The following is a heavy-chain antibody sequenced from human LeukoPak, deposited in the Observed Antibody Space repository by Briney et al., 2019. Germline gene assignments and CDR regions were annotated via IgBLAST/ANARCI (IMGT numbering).Heavy chain of an antibody. V-gene: IGHV3-7*01. J-gene: IGHJ4*02. D-gene: IGHD2-15*01. CDR2: PKPDGSAE. Sequence: GGSLRLSCAGSGFSFRNYLMGWGRQGPGKGMEWVANPKPDGSAEYYADSVRGRFPASRDNANNLLYLQMNRLRAEDTAVYYCARDGGLHTNFDYWGQGTLLTVSS. CDR1: GFSFRNYL. CDR3: ARDGGLHTNFDY.